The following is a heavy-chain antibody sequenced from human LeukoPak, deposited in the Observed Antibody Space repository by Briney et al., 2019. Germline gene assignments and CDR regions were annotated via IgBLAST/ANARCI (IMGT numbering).Heavy chain of an antibody. V-gene: IGHV3-48*03. J-gene: IGHJ4*02. Sequence: QPGGSLRLSCAASGLIFSSYEMNWVRQAPGKGLEWVSYISSSGNSIYYADSVKGRFTISRDNAKNSLYLQMNSLRAEDTAVYYCARDYYGSGSYYNYDYWGQGTLVTVSS. CDR3: ARDYYGSGSYYNYDY. CDR1: GLIFSSYE. D-gene: IGHD3-10*01. CDR2: ISSSGNSI.